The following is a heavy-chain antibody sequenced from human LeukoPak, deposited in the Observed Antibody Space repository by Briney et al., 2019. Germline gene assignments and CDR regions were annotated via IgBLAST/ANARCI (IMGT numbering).Heavy chain of an antibody. CDR1: GFTVSTNY. CDR3: ARDLSAYYDFWSGSPGPYMDV. V-gene: IGHV3-23*01. Sequence: GGSLRLSCAASGFTVSTNYMGWVRQAPGKGLEWVSAISGSGDNTYYADSAKGRFTISRDNSKNTLYLQMNSLRAEDTAVYYCARDLSAYYDFWSGSPGPYMDVWAKGPRSPSP. J-gene: IGHJ6*03. CDR2: ISGSGDNT. D-gene: IGHD3-3*01.